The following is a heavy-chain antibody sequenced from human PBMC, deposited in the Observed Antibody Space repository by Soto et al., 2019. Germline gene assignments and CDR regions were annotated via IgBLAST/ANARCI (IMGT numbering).Heavy chain of an antibody. D-gene: IGHD2-2*02. J-gene: IGHJ6*02. CDR1: GGTFSSYA. CDR2: IIPIFGTA. Sequence: QVQLVQSGAEVKKPGSSVKVSCKASGGTFSSYAISWVRQAPGQGLEWMGGIIPIFGTAHYAQKFQGRVTITADESTGTAYMELSSLRSDDTAVYYCARVSVYCSSTSCHTRYYYYYGMDVWGQGTTVTVSS. CDR3: ARVSVYCSSTSCHTRYYYYYGMDV. V-gene: IGHV1-69*01.